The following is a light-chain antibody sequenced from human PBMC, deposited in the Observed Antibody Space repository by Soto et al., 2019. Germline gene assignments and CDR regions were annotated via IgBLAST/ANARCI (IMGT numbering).Light chain of an antibody. CDR3: ATWDVSLSGWV. V-gene: IGLV1-44*01. J-gene: IGLJ3*02. Sequence: QSVLTQPPSASGTPGQRVTISCSGSNSNIGSNTVNWYQQLPGTAPKLLIYYDNLRPSGVPDRFSGSKSGTSASLAISGLQSEDEADYYCATWDVSLSGWVFGGGTKLTVL. CDR1: NSNIGSNT. CDR2: YDN.